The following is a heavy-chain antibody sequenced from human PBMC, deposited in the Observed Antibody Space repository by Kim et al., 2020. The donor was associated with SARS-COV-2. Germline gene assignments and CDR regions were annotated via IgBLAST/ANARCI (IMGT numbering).Heavy chain of an antibody. D-gene: IGHD6-19*01. CDR3: ATEGPGSSGWYNFDY. J-gene: IGHJ4*02. Sequence: PSLKSPITISVATSKNQFSLKLSSVTAADTAVYYCATEGPGSSGWYNFDYWGQGTLVTVSS. V-gene: IGHV4-59*12.